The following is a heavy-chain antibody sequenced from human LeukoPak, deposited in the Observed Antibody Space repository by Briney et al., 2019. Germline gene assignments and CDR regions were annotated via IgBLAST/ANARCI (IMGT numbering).Heavy chain of an antibody. CDR2: IYPGDSET. J-gene: IGHJ4*02. D-gene: IGHD1-26*01. Sequence: GESLKISCKGSGYSFTTHWIGWVRPMPGRGLEWMGVIYPGDSETKYSPSFQGRVTISADRSISTAYLQWRSLRASDTAMYYCARRELGAPFDFWGQGTQVTVSS. V-gene: IGHV5-51*01. CDR3: ARRELGAPFDF. CDR1: GYSFTTHW.